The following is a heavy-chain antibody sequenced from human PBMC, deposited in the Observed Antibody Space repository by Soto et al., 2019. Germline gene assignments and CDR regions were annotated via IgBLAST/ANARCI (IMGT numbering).Heavy chain of an antibody. CDR2: ISYDGSNK. Sequence: QVQLVESGGGVVQPGRYLRLSCAASGFTFSSYGMPCVRQAPGKGLEWVAVISYDGSNKYYADCVKARFTISRDNSKTTLYLQMNSLRDEDTAVYYCAKDGFIRLGVYYYDRSGYYAPLGYWGQGTLVTVSS. V-gene: IGHV3-30*18. J-gene: IGHJ4*02. D-gene: IGHD3-22*01. CDR1: GFTFSSYG. CDR3: AKDGFIRLGVYYYDRSGYYAPLGY.